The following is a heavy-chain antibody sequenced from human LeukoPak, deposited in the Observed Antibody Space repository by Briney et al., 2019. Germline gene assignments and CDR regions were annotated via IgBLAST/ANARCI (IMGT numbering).Heavy chain of an antibody. J-gene: IGHJ3*02. D-gene: IGHD4-11*01. V-gene: IGHV3-48*04. CDR1: GFTFSSYS. CDR2: ILSSSSTI. Sequence: GGSLRLSCVASGFTFSSYSMNWVRQAPGKGLEWLSYILSSSSTIYYADSVKGRFTISRDNAKNSLYLQMNTLRAEDTAVYYCARVNGDYRAFDIWGQGTMVTVSS. CDR3: ARVNGDYRAFDI.